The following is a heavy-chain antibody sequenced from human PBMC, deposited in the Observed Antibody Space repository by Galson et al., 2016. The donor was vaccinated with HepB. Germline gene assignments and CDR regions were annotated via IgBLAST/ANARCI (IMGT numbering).Heavy chain of an antibody. D-gene: IGHD6-19*01. V-gene: IGHV5-51*01. CDR3: ARRGIGVAGRGGIDY. J-gene: IGHJ4*02. CDR2: VYPGDSDT. CDR1: GYTFTNYW. Sequence: QSGAEVKKPGESLRISCMGAGYTFTNYWIGWVRQMPGKGLEWMAMVYPGDSDTRHSPAFQGQVIISADKYMSTASLQWSSLKASDTAMYYCARRGIGVAGRGGIDYWGQGTLITVSS.